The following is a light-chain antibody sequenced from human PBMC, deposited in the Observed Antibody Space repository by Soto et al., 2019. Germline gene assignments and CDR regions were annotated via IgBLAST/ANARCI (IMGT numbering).Light chain of an antibody. V-gene: IGKV3-20*01. CDR2: GAS. CDR3: QQYGSSPIP. CDR1: QSVSSSY. Sequence: EIGLTQSPGTLSFSPGERATLSCRASQSVSSSYLAWYQQKPGQAPRLLIYGASSRATGIPDRFSGSGSGTDFTLTISRLEPEDFAVYYCQQYGSSPIPFGRGTRLEIK. J-gene: IGKJ5*01.